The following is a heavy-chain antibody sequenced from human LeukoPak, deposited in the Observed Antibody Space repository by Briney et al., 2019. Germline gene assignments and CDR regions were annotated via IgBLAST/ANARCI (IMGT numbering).Heavy chain of an antibody. CDR1: GFTFSSYA. V-gene: IGHV3-30-3*01. Sequence: GGSLRLSCAASGFTFSSYALHWVRQAPGKGLEWVAVISYDGSNKYYADSVKGRFTISRDNSKNTLYPQMNSLRAEDTAVYYCARRDYGDYAEYFQHWGQGTLVTVSS. CDR3: ARRDYGDYAEYFQH. J-gene: IGHJ1*01. D-gene: IGHD4-17*01. CDR2: ISYDGSNK.